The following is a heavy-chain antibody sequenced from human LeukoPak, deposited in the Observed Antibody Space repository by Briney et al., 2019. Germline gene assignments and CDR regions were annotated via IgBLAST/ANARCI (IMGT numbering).Heavy chain of an antibody. D-gene: IGHD3-22*01. J-gene: IGHJ3*02. Sequence: ASVKVSCKASGYTFTSYGISWVRQAPGQGLEWMGWISAYNGNTNYAQKLQGRVTMTTDTSTSTAYMELRSLRSDDTAVYYCAREREITMIVSDAFDIWGQGTMVTVSS. CDR1: GYTFTSYG. CDR2: ISAYNGNT. CDR3: AREREITMIVSDAFDI. V-gene: IGHV1-18*01.